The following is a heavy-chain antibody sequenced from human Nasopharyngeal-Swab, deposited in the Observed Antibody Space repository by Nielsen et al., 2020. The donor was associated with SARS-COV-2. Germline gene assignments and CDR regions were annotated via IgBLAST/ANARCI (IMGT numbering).Heavy chain of an antibody. D-gene: IGHD6-13*01. J-gene: IGHJ4*02. V-gene: IGHV4-39*01. CDR2: IYYTGST. CDR3: ASLYSSSWFHFDH. Sequence: GSLRLSCTVSGGSISSSNYYWGWIRQPPGKGLEWIGRIYYTGSTYYNPSLKSRVTISLNTSRHQFSLRLSSVTAADTAVYYCASLYSSSWFHFDHWGQGTLVTVSS. CDR1: GGSISSSNYY.